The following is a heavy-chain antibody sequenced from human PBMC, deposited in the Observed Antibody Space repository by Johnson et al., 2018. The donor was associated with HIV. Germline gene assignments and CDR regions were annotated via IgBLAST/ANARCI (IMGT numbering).Heavy chain of an antibody. CDR1: GFTFDDYA. CDR2: ISWNSGSI. V-gene: IGHV3-9*01. Sequence: QLVESGGGLVQPGRSLRLSCAASGFTFDDYAMHWVRQAPGKVLEWVSGISWNSGSIGYADSVKGRFTISRDNAKNSLYLQMNSLRAEDTAVYYCARDDAFDIWGQGTMVTVSS. CDR3: ARDDAFDI. J-gene: IGHJ3*02.